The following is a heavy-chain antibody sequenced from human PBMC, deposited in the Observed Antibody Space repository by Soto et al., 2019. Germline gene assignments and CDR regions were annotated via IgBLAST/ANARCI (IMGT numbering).Heavy chain of an antibody. V-gene: IGHV1-18*04. D-gene: IGHD3-9*01. Sequence: QLQLVQSAAEVKKPGASVRVSCKAYGYPFIKYGISWIRQAPEQGLEWMGWIKVDSGYTNYSQKFQGRVTMTADTSSETAFMERRSLRLDDTAVYFCATSYDTGFDPWGQGTLVSVSS. CDR2: IKVDSGYT. CDR1: GYPFIKYG. J-gene: IGHJ5*02. CDR3: ATSYDTGFDP.